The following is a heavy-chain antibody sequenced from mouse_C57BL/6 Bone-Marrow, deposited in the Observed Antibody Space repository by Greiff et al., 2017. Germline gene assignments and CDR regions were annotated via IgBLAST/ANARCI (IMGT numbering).Heavy chain of an antibody. CDR2: ISSGSSTI. J-gene: IGHJ3*01. CDR1: GFTFSDYG. V-gene: IGHV5-17*01. Sequence: EVKLVESGGGLVKPRGSLKLSCAASGFTFSDYGMHWVRQAPEKGLEWVAYISSGSSTIYYADTVKGRFTISRDNAKNTLFLQMTSLRSEDTAMYYCARKRLRRTGFAYWGQGTLVTVSA. CDR3: ARKRLRRTGFAY. D-gene: IGHD2-4*01.